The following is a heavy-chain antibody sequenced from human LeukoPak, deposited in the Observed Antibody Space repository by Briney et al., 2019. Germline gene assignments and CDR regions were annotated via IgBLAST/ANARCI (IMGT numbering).Heavy chain of an antibody. CDR1: GGSISSYY. V-gene: IGHV4-59*01. D-gene: IGHD1-1*01. J-gene: IGHJ6*03. Sequence: SETLSLTCTVSGGSISSYYWSWIRQPPGKGLEWIGYIYYSGSTNYNPSLKSRVTISVDTSKNQFSLKLSSVTAADTAVYYCVRVLRAGTTGYYYYMDVWGKGTTVTVSS. CDR3: VRVLRAGTTGYYYYMDV. CDR2: IYYSGST.